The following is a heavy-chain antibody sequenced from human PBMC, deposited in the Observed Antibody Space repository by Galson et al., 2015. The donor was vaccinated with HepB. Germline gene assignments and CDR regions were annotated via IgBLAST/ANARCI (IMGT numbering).Heavy chain of an antibody. CDR2: IYYSGST. J-gene: IGHJ5*02. V-gene: IGHV4-39*07. CDR3: ARDRTKISGSWYKWNWFDP. CDR1: GGSISSSSYY. D-gene: IGHD6-13*01. Sequence: ETLSLTCSVSGGSISSSSYYWGWIRQPPGKGLEWIGSIYYSGSTYCNPSLKSRVTISVDTSKNQFSLKLSSVTAADTAVYYCARDRTKISGSWYKWNWFDPWGQGTLVTVSS.